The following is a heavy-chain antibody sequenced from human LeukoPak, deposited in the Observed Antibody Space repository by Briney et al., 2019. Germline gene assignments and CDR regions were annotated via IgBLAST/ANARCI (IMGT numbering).Heavy chain of an antibody. V-gene: IGHV5-51*01. J-gene: IGHJ3*01. CDR3: GMSGDRVPLQDDVFDV. D-gene: IGHD1-26*01. Sequence: GESLKISCKVSGYRCTSYCIGWVREMPGPGLECMGIIYPGDSGPTYSPSFQGQVTISVDKSINTAYLQWSSLQASDTAMYYCGMSGDRVPLQDDVFDVWGQGTMVTVST. CDR1: GYRCTSYC. CDR2: IYPGDSGP.